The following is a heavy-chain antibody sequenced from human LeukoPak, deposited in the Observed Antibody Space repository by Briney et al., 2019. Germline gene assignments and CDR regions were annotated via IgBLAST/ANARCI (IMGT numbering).Heavy chain of an antibody. J-gene: IGHJ4*02. CDR2: ISPYNGNT. V-gene: IGHV1-18*01. CDR3: ATGGGWQPTDYGDHVY. Sequence: ASVKVFCKASGYTFTNYGITWVRQAPGQGLEWMGWISPYNGNTNYPQKFQGRVTMTTDTSTSTAYMELRSLRSDDTALYYCATGGGWQPTDYGDHVYWGQGTLVTVSS. D-gene: IGHD4-17*01. CDR1: GYTFTNYG.